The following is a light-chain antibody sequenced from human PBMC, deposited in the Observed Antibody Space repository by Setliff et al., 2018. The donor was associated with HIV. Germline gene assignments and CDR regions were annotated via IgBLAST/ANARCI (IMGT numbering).Light chain of an antibody. V-gene: IGLV2-14*01. J-gene: IGLJ1*01. Sequence: QSVLTQPASVSGSPGQSITISCTGTGSDVGGYSYVSWYQQHPGKAPKLIIYEVRNRPSGISNRFSGSKSGNTASLTISGLQAEDEADYYCSSYARSNTLPFGTGTKVTVL. CDR1: GSDVGGYSY. CDR3: SSYARSNTLP. CDR2: EVR.